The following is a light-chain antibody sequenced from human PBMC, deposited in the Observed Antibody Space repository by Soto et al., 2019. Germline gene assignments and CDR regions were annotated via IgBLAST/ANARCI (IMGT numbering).Light chain of an antibody. V-gene: IGKV3-11*01. Sequence: EIVLTQAPATLSLSPGERATLSCRASQSVSSYLAWYQQKPGQAPRLLIYNASNRATGIPPSFSGSGSGTYFTPTISSLEAEDVAVYYYRQRSNLLTFGGGTKVEIK. CDR3: RQRSNLLT. CDR1: QSVSSY. CDR2: NAS. J-gene: IGKJ4*01.